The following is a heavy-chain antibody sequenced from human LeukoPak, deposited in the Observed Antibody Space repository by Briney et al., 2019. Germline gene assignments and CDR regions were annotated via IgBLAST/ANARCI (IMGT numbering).Heavy chain of an antibody. V-gene: IGHV5-51*01. Sequence: GESLKISCKGSGYSFTSYWIGWVRQMPGKGLEWMGIIYPGDSDTRYSPSFQGQVTISADKSISTAYLQWSSLKASDTAMYYCARPGRIVGANTGYFDYWGQGTLVIVSS. CDR3: ARPGRIVGANTGYFDY. D-gene: IGHD1-26*01. J-gene: IGHJ4*02. CDR1: GYSFTSYW. CDR2: IYPGDSDT.